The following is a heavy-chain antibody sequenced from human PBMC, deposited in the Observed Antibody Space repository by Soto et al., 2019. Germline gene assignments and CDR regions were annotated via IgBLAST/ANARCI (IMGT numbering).Heavy chain of an antibody. CDR2: ISYDGSNK. D-gene: IGHD6-19*01. CDR1: GFPFSSYA. V-gene: IGHV3-30-3*01. J-gene: IGHJ4*02. CDR3: ARPAPGIAVAGTYYFDY. Sequence: GGSLTLSCAASGFPFSSYAMHWVRQAPGKGLEWVAVISYDGSNKYYADSVKGRFTISRDNSKNTLYLQMNSLRAEDTAVYYCARPAPGIAVAGTYYFDYWGQGTLVTVSS.